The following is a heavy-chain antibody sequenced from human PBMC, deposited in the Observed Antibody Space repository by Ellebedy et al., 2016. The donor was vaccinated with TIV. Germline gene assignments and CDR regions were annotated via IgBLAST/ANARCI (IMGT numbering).Heavy chain of an antibody. D-gene: IGHD2-15*01. V-gene: IGHV3-33*01. Sequence: PGGSLRLSCAASGFTFRNYGMHWVRQAPGKGLEWVAIIWFHGSTKYYTDSVKGRFTISRDNSNNTLYLQMNNLRAEDTAIYYCVRDTPLTRFDYWGQGTLVTVSS. CDR2: IWFHGSTK. J-gene: IGHJ4*02. CDR1: GFTFRNYG. CDR3: VRDTPLTRFDY.